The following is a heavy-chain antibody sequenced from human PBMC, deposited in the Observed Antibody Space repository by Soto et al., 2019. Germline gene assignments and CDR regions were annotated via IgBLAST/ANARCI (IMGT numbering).Heavy chain of an antibody. Sequence: LRLSFKASGFIFSEYSMSWVRQAPGKGLEWVSSISGSSSHMYYADSLKGRFTISRDNAKNSLYLQMSGLRAEDAAVYFCAKYTHYSDRSAYHPPYYYDFWGQGILVTVSS. V-gene: IGHV3-21*01. CDR3: AKYTHYSDRSAYHPPYYYDF. D-gene: IGHD3-22*01. CDR2: ISGSSSHM. J-gene: IGHJ4*02. CDR1: GFIFSEYS.